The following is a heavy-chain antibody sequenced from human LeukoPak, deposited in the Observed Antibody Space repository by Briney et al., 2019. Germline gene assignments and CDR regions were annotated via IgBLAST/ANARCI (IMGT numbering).Heavy chain of an antibody. Sequence: SETLSLTCTVSTGSVSSGTYYWSWIRQPPGKGLEWIGDMYYNGSTNYNPSLKSRVTISVDTSKKRFSLKLSSVTAADTAMYYCARAPRVTMIIVTPGAFDMWGQGTMVTVSS. CDR2: MYYNGST. V-gene: IGHV4-61*01. D-gene: IGHD3-22*01. J-gene: IGHJ3*02. CDR3: ARAPRVTMIIVTPGAFDM. CDR1: TGSVSSGTYY.